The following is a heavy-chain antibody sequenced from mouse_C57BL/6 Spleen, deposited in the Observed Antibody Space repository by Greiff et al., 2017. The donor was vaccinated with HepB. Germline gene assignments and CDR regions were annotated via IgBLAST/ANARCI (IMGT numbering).Heavy chain of an antibody. CDR1: GYTFTDYY. V-gene: IGHV1-84*01. Sequence: QVQLKESGPELVKPGASVKISCKASGYTFTDYYINWVKQRPGQGLEWIGWIYPGSGNTKYNEKFKGKATLTVDPSSSTAYMQLSSLTSEDPAVYFCAREGLLRFPYYFDYWGQGTTLTVSS. CDR3: AREGLLRFPYYFDY. CDR2: IYPGSGNT. D-gene: IGHD2-3*01. J-gene: IGHJ2*01.